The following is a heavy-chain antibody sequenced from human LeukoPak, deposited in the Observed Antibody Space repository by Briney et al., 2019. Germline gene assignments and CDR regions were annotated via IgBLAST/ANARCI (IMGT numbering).Heavy chain of an antibody. V-gene: IGHV4-39*02. CDR2: IYYSGRP. Sequence: SETLSLTCTVSGGSINNYNYYWGWTRQPPGKGLEWIATIYYSGRPYYNPSLLSRVNISVDTSKNHFSLKLSSVTAADTAVYHCARSRGLRFLEWWGQGTLVTVSS. J-gene: IGHJ4*02. CDR3: ARSRGLRFLEW. D-gene: IGHD3-3*01. CDR1: GGSINNYNYY.